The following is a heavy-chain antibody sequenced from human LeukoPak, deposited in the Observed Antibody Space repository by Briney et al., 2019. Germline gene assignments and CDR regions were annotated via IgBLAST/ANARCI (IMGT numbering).Heavy chain of an antibody. CDR3: TRGGSSWYSFFGY. V-gene: IGHV4-4*02. CDR2: INHSGSS. D-gene: IGHD6-13*01. J-gene: IGHJ4*02. Sequence: PSETLSLTCAVSGGSISSSNWWSWVRQPPGKGLEWIGEINHSGSSNHNPSLKSRVTISIDTSKNQFSLKLSSVTAADTAVYYCTRGGSSWYSFFGYWGQGTLVTVSS. CDR1: GGSISSSNW.